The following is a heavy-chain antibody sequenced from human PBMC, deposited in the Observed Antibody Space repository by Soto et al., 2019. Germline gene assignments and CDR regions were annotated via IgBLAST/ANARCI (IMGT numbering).Heavy chain of an antibody. J-gene: IGHJ6*02. D-gene: IGHD6-6*01. Sequence: EVQLVESGGGLVKPGGSLRLSCAASGFTFSSYSMNWVRQAPGKGLEWVSSISSSSFSINYADSVKGRFSISRDNAQNSLHLQMNNLRAEDTAVYYCERNESSNIYGMDVWGQGTTVTVSS. CDR2: ISSSSFSI. CDR1: GFTFSSYS. CDR3: ERNESSNIYGMDV. V-gene: IGHV3-21*01.